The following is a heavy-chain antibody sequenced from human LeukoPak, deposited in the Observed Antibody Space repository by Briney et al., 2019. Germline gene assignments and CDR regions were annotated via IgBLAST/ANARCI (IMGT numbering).Heavy chain of an antibody. Sequence: ASVTVSCKASGYTFTSYGISWVRQAAGQGLEWMGWISAYNGNTNYAQKLQGRVTMTTDTSTSTAYKELTSKRSDDTAVYYCARGTFGKFYGHPFDYWGQGTLVTVSS. CDR2: ISAYNGNT. CDR3: ARGTFGKFYGHPFDY. J-gene: IGHJ4*02. CDR1: GYTFTSYG. D-gene: IGHD3-10*01. V-gene: IGHV1-18*01.